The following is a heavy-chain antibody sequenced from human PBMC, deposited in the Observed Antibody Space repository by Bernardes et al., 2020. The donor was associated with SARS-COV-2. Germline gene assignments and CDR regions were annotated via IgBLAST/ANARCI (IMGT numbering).Heavy chain of an antibody. J-gene: IGHJ5*02. Sequence: SETLSLTCTVSGGSIPDPHWSWIRQPPGPGLAWIGYINYSGGTNYKPSLKGRVTMSVDTSKNQFSLKVTSVTAADTAVYFCAALNSPGWAWFDPWGQGIPVTVSS. D-gene: IGHD1-26*01. CDR3: AALNSPGWAWFDP. V-gene: IGHV4-59*11. CDR2: INYSGGT. CDR1: GGSIPDPH.